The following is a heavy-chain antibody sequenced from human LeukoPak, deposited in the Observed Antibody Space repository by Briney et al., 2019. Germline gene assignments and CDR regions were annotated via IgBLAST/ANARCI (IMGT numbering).Heavy chain of an antibody. V-gene: IGHV4-34*01. CDR2: INHSGST. Sequence: SETLSLTCAVYGGSFSGYYWSWIRQPPGKGLEWIGEINHSGSTNYNPSLKSRVTISVDTSKNQFSLKLSSVTAADTAVYYCASGYLEWELHFFDYWGQGTLVAVSS. CDR3: ASGYLEWELHFFDY. D-gene: IGHD1-26*01. J-gene: IGHJ4*02. CDR1: GGSFSGYY.